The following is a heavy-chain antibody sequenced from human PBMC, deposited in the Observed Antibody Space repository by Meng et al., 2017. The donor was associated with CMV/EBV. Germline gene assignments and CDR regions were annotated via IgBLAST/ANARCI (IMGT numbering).Heavy chain of an antibody. V-gene: IGHV3-7*01. Sequence: GESLKISCAASGFTFSSYWMSWVRQAPGKGLEWVANIKQDGSEKYYVDSVKGRFTISRDNAKNSLYLQMNGLRAEDTAVYYCAREPTEHIVVVIAILTYGMDVWGQGTTVTVSS. CDR1: GFTFSSYW. CDR3: AREPTEHIVVVIAILTYGMDV. CDR2: IKQDGSEK. J-gene: IGHJ6*02. D-gene: IGHD2-21*01.